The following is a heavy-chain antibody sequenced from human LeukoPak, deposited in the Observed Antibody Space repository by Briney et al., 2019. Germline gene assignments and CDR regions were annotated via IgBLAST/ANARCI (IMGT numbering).Heavy chain of an antibody. CDR3: AGDTSNYYDSTGYYYDYYYMDV. CDR2: IYSDGTT. CDR1: GFSISDKN. J-gene: IGHJ6*03. D-gene: IGHD3-22*01. Sequence: PGGSPRLSCAASGFSISDKNMSWVRQAPGKGLEWVSVIYSDGTTHYADSVEGRFTISRDNSKDTLYLQMNSLRAEDTAVYYCAGDTSNYYDSTGYYYDYYYMDVWGKGTTVTVSS. V-gene: IGHV3-53*01.